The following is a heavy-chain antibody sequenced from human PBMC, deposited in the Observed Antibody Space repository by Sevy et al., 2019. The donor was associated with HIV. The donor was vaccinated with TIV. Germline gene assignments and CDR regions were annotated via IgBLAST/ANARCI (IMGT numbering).Heavy chain of an antibody. D-gene: IGHD3-22*01. CDR1: GFTFSSYG. CDR2: ISYDGSNK. Sequence: GGSLRLSCAASGFTFSSYGMHWVRQAPGKGLEWVAVISYDGSNKYYADSGKGRLTISRDNSKNTLYLQMNSLGAEETAVYYCAKDRMYYDSSGYYPIDYWGQGTLVTVSS. V-gene: IGHV3-30*18. J-gene: IGHJ4*02. CDR3: AKDRMYYDSSGYYPIDY.